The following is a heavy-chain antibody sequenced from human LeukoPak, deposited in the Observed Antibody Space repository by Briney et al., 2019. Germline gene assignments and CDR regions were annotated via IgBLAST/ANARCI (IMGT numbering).Heavy chain of an antibody. V-gene: IGHV4-34*01. CDR3: ARDRQPAAGSICFDY. D-gene: IGHD6-13*01. J-gene: IGHJ4*02. Sequence: SETPSLTCAVYGGSFSGYYWSWIRQPPGKGLEWIGEINHSGSTNYNPSLKSRVTISVDTSKNQFSLKLSSVTAADTAVYYCARDRQPAAGSICFDYWGQGTLVTVSS. CDR1: GGSFSGYY. CDR2: INHSGST.